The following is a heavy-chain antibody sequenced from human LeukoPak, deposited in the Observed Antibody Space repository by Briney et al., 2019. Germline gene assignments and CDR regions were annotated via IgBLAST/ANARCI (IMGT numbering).Heavy chain of an antibody. Sequence: PGGSLRLSCAASGFTFRNYQMNWVRQAPGKGLDWVSYISSKGGAIYYADSVKGRFTVSRDNAKNSLYLQMDSLRVEDTALYYCARGGDGHNWGNFYYGMDVWGQGTTVTVSS. CDR3: ARGGDGHNWGNFYYGMDV. D-gene: IGHD5-24*01. J-gene: IGHJ6*02. CDR1: GFTFRNYQ. V-gene: IGHV3-48*03. CDR2: ISSKGGAI.